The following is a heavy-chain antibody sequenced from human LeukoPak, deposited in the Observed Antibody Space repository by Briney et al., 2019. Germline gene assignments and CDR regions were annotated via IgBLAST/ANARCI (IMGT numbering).Heavy chain of an antibody. J-gene: IGHJ4*02. CDR2: INHSGST. Sequence: PSETLSLTCAVYGGSFSGYYWSWIRQPPGKGLEWIGEINHSGSTNYNPSLKSRVTISVDTSKNQFSLKLSSVTAADTAVYYCARGGYFPLLWFGELSPRFDYWGQGTLVTVPS. D-gene: IGHD3-10*01. CDR3: ARGGYFPLLWFGELSPRFDY. V-gene: IGHV4-34*01. CDR1: GGSFSGYY.